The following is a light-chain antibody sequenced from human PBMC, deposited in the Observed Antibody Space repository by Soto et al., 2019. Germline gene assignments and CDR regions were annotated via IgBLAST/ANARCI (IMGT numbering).Light chain of an antibody. CDR2: GNS. Sequence: QSVLTQPPSVSGAPGQRVTISCTGSSSNIGAGYDVHWYQQLPGTAPKLLIYGNSNRPSGVPDRFSGSKSGTSASLAITLLQAEDEADYYCQSYDSSLSAVVFGGGTKLTVL. J-gene: IGLJ2*01. V-gene: IGLV1-40*01. CDR3: QSYDSSLSAVV. CDR1: SSNIGAGYD.